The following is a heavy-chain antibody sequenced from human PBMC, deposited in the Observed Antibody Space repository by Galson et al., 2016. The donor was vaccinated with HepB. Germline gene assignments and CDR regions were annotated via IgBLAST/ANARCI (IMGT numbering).Heavy chain of an antibody. D-gene: IGHD1-26*01. V-gene: IGHV1-3*01. CDR3: NAVGATRGRGTFDY. Sequence: SVKVSCKASGYTFTSYAMHWVRQAPGQRLEWMGWINSGNGNTKYSQKFPGRVTLTRDTSASTAYMELSSLRSEDTAVYYCNAVGATRGRGTFDYWGQGTLVTVSS. CDR2: INSGNGNT. CDR1: GYTFTSYA. J-gene: IGHJ4*02.